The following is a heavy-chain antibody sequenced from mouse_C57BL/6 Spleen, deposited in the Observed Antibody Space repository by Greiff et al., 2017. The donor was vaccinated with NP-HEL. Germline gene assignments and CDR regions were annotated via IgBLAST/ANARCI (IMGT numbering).Heavy chain of an antibody. CDR2: IYPVSGET. CDR3: GIGDSNYASAMDY. J-gene: IGHJ4*01. V-gene: IGHV1-11*01. D-gene: IGHD2-5*01. CDR1: GYTFTDHI. Sequence: VQLQESGAELASPGASVTLSCTASGYTFTDHIMNWVKKRPGQGLEWIGRIYPVSGETNYNQKFMGKVTFSVDRSSSTVYMVLNSLTSEDPAVYYCGIGDSNYASAMDYWGQGTSGTVSS.